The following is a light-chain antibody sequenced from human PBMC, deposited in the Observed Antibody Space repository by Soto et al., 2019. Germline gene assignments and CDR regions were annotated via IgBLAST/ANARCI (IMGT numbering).Light chain of an antibody. Sequence: QSALTQPPSVSAAPGQKVTISCSGSSSNIGNNYVSWYQQLPGTAPKLLINENIKRPSGIPDRFSGSKSGTSATLGITGLQTGDEADYYCVTWDNTLSAWVFGAGTKVTVL. J-gene: IGLJ1*01. V-gene: IGLV1-51*02. CDR1: SSNIGNNY. CDR3: VTWDNTLSAWV. CDR2: ENI.